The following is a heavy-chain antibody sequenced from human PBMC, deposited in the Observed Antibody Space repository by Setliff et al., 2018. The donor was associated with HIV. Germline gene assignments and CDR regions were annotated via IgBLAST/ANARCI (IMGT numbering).Heavy chain of an antibody. CDR2: IYYSGST. D-gene: IGHD3-10*01. Sequence: PSETLSLTCTVSGASISSSSYFWGWIRQPPGKGLEWIGSIYYSGSTYYNPSLKSRVTISMDTSKNQFSLKLSSVTAADTAVYYCARDRRGYYYGSGSCYMDVWGTGTTVTVSS. CDR3: ARDRRGYYYGSGSCYMDV. J-gene: IGHJ6*03. CDR1: GASISSSSYF. V-gene: IGHV4-39*07.